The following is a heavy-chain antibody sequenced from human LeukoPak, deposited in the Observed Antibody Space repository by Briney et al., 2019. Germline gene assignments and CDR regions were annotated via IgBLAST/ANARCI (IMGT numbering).Heavy chain of an antibody. CDR2: ISSGGSTI. V-gene: IGHV3-11*01. D-gene: IGHD6-13*01. Sequence: PGGSLRLSCAASGFTFSDYYMSWIRQAPGKGLEWVSYISSGGSTIYYADSVKGRFTISRDNAKNSLYLQMNSLRVEDTAVYYCARRGRTSKGIAAAGTWDYFDYWGQGTLVTVSS. CDR1: GFTFSDYY. CDR3: ARRGRTSKGIAAAGTWDYFDY. J-gene: IGHJ4*02.